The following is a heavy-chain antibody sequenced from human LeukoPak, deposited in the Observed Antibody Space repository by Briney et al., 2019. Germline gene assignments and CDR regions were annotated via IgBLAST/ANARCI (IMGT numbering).Heavy chain of an antibody. CDR3: ARSFMGYGRGYFDY. J-gene: IGHJ4*02. CDR1: GGSISSYY. V-gene: IGHV4-59*01. D-gene: IGHD5-18*01. Sequence: KASETLSLTCTVSGGSISSYYWSWIRQPPGEGLEWIGYVYYSGSTNYSPSLKGRVTISVDTSKNQFSLQLSSVTAADTAVYYCARSFMGYGRGYFDYWGQGTLVTVSS. CDR2: VYYSGST.